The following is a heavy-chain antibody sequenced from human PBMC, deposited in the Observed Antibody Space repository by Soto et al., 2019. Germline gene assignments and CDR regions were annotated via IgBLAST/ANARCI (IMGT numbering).Heavy chain of an antibody. CDR2: INAANGDT. D-gene: IGHD6-13*01. Sequence: QVQLEQSGTEVKKPGASVKVSCKASGYTFTSYGIHWVRQAPGQRLEWMGWINAANGDTKYSPKFQGRVTITRDTSASTAYMELSSLRSEDTAVYYCLRRHVSATGIDWYDLWGQVTLVTVSS. CDR1: GYTFTSYG. J-gene: IGHJ5*02. V-gene: IGHV1-3*01. CDR3: LRRHVSATGIDWYDL.